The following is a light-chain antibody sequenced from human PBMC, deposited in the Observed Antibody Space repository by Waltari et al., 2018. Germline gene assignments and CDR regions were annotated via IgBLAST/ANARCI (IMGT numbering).Light chain of an antibody. CDR2: LGS. CDR1: QSLLHSNGYNY. V-gene: IGKV2-28*01. J-gene: IGKJ3*01. Sequence: DIVMTPSPLSLPVTPGEPASIPFRSSQSLLHSNGYNYLDWYLQKPGQSPQLLIYLGSNRASGVPDRFSGSGSGTDFTLKISRVEAEDVGVYYCMQALQTVFTFGPGTKVDIK. CDR3: MQALQTVFT.